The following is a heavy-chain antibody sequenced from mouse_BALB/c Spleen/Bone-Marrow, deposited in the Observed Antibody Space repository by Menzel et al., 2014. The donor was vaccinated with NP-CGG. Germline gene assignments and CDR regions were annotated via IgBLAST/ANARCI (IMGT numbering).Heavy chain of an antibody. V-gene: IGHV1S81*02. CDR3: ARYAGEFVY. CDR1: GYTFTSYW. CDR2: INPSTGRT. J-gene: IGHJ3*01. D-gene: IGHD6-5*01. Sequence: VQLQQSGAELVKPGASVKLSCKASGYTFTSYWMHWVRQRPGQGLEWIGVINPSTGRTNYNEKFKSEATVTVDKSSTTAYMQLSSLTSEDSAVYYCARYAGEFVYWGQGTLVTVSA.